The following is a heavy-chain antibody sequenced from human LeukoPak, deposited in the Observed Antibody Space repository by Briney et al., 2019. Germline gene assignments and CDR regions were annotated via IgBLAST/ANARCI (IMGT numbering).Heavy chain of an antibody. CDR3: ARGVAAAGNDAFDI. J-gene: IGHJ3*02. Sequence: PGGSLRLSCAASGFTFSSYAMHWVRQAPGKGLEWVAVISYDGSNKYYADSVKGRFTISRDNSKNTLYLQMNSLRAEDTAVYYCARGVAAAGNDAFDIWGQGTMVTVSS. CDR1: GFTFSSYA. D-gene: IGHD6-13*01. V-gene: IGHV3-30*04. CDR2: ISYDGSNK.